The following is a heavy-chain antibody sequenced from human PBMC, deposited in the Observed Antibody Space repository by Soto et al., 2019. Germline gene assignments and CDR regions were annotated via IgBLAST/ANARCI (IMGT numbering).Heavy chain of an antibody. D-gene: IGHD2-21*01. Sequence: QVQLVQSGAEVKTPGASVKVSCKASGYTFASYDINWVRQAPGQGLEWMGWMNPNSGNTGYAQKVQGRLTMTRDTALSLAHMELSSLRNEDTAVYYCARSDGYNFNWLDSWGQGTLVTVSA. V-gene: IGHV1-8*01. CDR1: GYTFASYD. J-gene: IGHJ5*01. CDR2: MNPNSGNT. CDR3: ARSDGYNFNWLDS.